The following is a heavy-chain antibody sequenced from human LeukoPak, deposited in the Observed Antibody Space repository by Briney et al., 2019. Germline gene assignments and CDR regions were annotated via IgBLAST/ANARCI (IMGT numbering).Heavy chain of an antibody. CDR3: ARARVIPASFDD. Sequence: SETLSLTCTVPGGSITFGSYYWTWIRQPAGKGLEWIGRIYTSGRTFYNPSLKSRVTISMDTSMNQFSLRLISVTAADTAVYYCARARVIPASFDDWGQGALVTVSS. CDR1: GGSITFGSYY. V-gene: IGHV4-61*02. CDR2: IYTSGRT. J-gene: IGHJ4*02. D-gene: IGHD3-16*02.